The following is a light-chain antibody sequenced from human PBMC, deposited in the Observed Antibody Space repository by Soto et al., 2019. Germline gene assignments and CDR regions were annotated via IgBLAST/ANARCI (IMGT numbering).Light chain of an antibody. CDR3: QQRFSWPPT. CDR2: DTS. V-gene: IGKV3-11*01. CDR1: QSVSRY. J-gene: IGKJ4*01. Sequence: EIGLTQSPATLSLSPGDRATLSCRASQSVSRYLAWYQQKPGQAPRLLIHDTSTRATGVPDTFSGSESGTEFTLTISSLAPEDSAMYYCQQRFSWPPTFGGGTHVEIK.